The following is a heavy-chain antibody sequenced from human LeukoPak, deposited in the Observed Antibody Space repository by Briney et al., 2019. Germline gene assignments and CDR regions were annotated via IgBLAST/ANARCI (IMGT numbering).Heavy chain of an antibody. CDR3: ARGRYCSGGSCYSSFDP. V-gene: IGHV1-18*01. Sequence: ASVKVSCKASGYTFTSYGISWVRQAPGQGLEWMGWISAYNGNTNYAQKLQGRVTMTTDTSTSTAYMELRSLRSDDTAVYYCARGRYCSGGSCYSSFDPWGQGTLVTVSS. J-gene: IGHJ5*02. CDR2: ISAYNGNT. D-gene: IGHD2-15*01. CDR1: GYTFTSYG.